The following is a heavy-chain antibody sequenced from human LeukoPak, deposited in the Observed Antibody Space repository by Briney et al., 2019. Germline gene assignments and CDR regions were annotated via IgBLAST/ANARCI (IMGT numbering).Heavy chain of an antibody. V-gene: IGHV4-34*01. Sequence: SETLSLTCAVSGGSFSGYYWSWIRQPPGKGLEWIGEINHSGSTNYNPSLKSRVTISVDTSKNQFSLKLSSVTAADTAVYYCARGKEAPDILTGYPHAPFDYWGQGTLVTVSS. J-gene: IGHJ4*02. CDR1: GGSFSGYY. CDR3: ARGKEAPDILTGYPHAPFDY. CDR2: INHSGST. D-gene: IGHD3-9*01.